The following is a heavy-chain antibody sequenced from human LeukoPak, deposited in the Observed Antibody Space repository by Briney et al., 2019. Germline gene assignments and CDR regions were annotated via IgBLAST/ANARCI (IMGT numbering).Heavy chain of an antibody. CDR2: INPSGGST. D-gene: IGHD5-18*01. V-gene: IGHV1-46*01. Sequence: GASVKVSCKASGYTFTGYYMHWVRQAPGQGLAWMGIINPSGGSTSYAQKFQGRVTMTRDTSTSTVYMELSSLRSEDTAVYYCARDAKGYSYGKAPWYYFDYWGQGTLVTVSS. CDR1: GYTFTGYY. CDR3: ARDAKGYSYGKAPWYYFDY. J-gene: IGHJ4*02.